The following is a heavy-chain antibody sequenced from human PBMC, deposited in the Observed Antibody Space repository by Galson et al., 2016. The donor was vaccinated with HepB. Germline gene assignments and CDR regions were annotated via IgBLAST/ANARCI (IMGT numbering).Heavy chain of an antibody. CDR1: GGSISSGGYF. V-gene: IGHV4-31*03. J-gene: IGHJ4*02. CDR3: ARGRDYYDSVNYGGEIDS. Sequence: TLSLTCTVSGGSISSGGYFWTWIRQHPGKGLEWIGYIFSGGSTYYNPSLKSRLTILVDTSKNQFSLKVTSVTAADTAVYFCARGRDYYDSVNYGGEIDSWGQGNLVAVSS. CDR2: IFSGGST. D-gene: IGHD3-10*01.